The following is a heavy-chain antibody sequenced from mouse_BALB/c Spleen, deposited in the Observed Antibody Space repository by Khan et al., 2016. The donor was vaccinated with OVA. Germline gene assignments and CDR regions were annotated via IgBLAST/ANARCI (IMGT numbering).Heavy chain of an antibody. CDR2: IWSAGST. Sequence: VELVESGPGLVQPSQSLSITCTVSGFSLNNYSVHWVRQSPGKGLEWLGVIWSAGSTDYNAGFISRLTISKDNSRSQVFFKMNSLQPNDTAIYYCARRGYDYGRGALFAYWGQGTLVTVSA. V-gene: IGHV2-2*02. CDR1: GFSLNNYS. J-gene: IGHJ3*01. D-gene: IGHD2-4*01. CDR3: ARRGYDYGRGALFAY.